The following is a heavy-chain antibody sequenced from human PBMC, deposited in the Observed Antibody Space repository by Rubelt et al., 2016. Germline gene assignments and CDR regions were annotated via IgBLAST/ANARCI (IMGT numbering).Heavy chain of an antibody. D-gene: IGHD3-22*01. CDR2: VGLGSRPI. Sequence: EVQLVESGGGLIQPGGSLRLSCAASGFTVSSHYMSWVRQAPGKGLEWLAYVGLGSRPIYYADSVKGRFTISRDRSTSSVYLHMNDLRDEDTAVYYCARFSTMTSRTIDNWGQGTLVTVSS. CDR3: ARFSTMTSRTIDN. V-gene: IGHV3-48*02. J-gene: IGHJ4*02. CDR1: GFTVSSHY.